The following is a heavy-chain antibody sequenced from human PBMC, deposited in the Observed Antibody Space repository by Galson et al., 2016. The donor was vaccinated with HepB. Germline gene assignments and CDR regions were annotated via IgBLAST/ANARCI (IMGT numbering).Heavy chain of an antibody. CDR2: ISYDGSNK. CDR3: AKDGRNYCSSASCHDHFHY. J-gene: IGHJ4*02. V-gene: IGHV3-30*18. D-gene: IGHD2-2*01. CDR1: GFTFSSYG. Sequence: SLRLSCAASGFTFSSYGMHWVRQAPGKGLEWVAFISYDGSNKKYADSVKGRFTISRDNSKKTLYLQMNSLRAEDTAVYYCAKDGRNYCSSASCHDHFHYWGQGTLVTVSS.